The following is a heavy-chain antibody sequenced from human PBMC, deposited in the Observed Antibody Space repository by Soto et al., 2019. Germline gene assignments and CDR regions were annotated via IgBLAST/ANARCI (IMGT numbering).Heavy chain of an antibody. CDR2: INHSGST. CDR1: GGSFSGYY. CDR3: ACPYVGSGSYRLDTPPYNWFDP. Sequence: TSETLSLTCAVYGGSFSGYYWSWIRQPPGKGLEWIGEINHSGSTNYNPSLKSRVTISVDTSKNQFSLKLSSVTAADTAVYYCACPYVGSGSYRLDTPPYNWFDPWGQGTLVTVSS. V-gene: IGHV4-34*01. J-gene: IGHJ5*02. D-gene: IGHD3-10*01.